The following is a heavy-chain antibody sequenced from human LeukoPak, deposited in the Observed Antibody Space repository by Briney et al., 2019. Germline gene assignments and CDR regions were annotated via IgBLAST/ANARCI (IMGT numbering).Heavy chain of an antibody. CDR1: GYTFTNYY. CDR3: ARDPLYSSGWYANPFDY. CDR2: INPSGGST. V-gene: IGHV1-46*01. D-gene: IGHD6-19*01. Sequence: GASVKVSCKASGYTFTNYYMSWVRQAPGQGLEWMGIINPSGGSTTYAQKFQGRVTITADESTSTAYMELSSLRSEDTAVYYCARDPLYSSGWYANPFDYWGQGTLVTVSS. J-gene: IGHJ4*02.